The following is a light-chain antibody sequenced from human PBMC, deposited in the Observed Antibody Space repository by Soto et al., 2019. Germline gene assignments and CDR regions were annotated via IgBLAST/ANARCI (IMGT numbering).Light chain of an antibody. CDR3: QQSYSTPFT. CDR2: DAS. V-gene: IGKV1-33*01. Sequence: DLQMTQSPSSLSASVGDRVTITCQASQDISNYLNWYQQKPGKAPKLLIYDASNLETGVPSRFSGSVSGTDFTFTISSLQPEDIATYYCQQSYSTPFTFGPGTKVYIK. CDR1: QDISNY. J-gene: IGKJ3*01.